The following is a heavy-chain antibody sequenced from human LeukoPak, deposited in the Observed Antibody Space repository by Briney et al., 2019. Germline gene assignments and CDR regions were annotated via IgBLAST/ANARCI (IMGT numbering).Heavy chain of an antibody. CDR2: IKQDGSEK. CDR1: GFTFSSYW. V-gene: IGHV3-7*01. D-gene: IGHD6-19*01. CDR3: ARGGSGWYPYYFDY. J-gene: IGHJ4*02. Sequence: PGGSLRLSCAASGFTFSSYWMSWVRQAPGKGLEWVANIKQDGSEKYYVDSVKGRFTISRDNAKNSLYLQMNSLRAEDTAVYYCARGGSGWYPYYFDYWGQGTLVTVSS.